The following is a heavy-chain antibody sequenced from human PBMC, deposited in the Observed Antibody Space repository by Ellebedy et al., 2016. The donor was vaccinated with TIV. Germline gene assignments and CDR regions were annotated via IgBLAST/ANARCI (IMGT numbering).Heavy chain of an antibody. D-gene: IGHD3-22*01. CDR3: ARALIGSTAFFDS. CDR2: IIPMFTSG. CDR1: GGTFNSYG. J-gene: IGHJ4*02. V-gene: IGHV1-69*13. Sequence: AASVKVSCKASGGTFNSYGVNWVRQAPGQGLEWMGGIIPMFTSGSYAQKFQGRVTITADEATTTAYMELSSLKSEDTAVYYCARALIGSTAFFDSWGQGTLVTVSS.